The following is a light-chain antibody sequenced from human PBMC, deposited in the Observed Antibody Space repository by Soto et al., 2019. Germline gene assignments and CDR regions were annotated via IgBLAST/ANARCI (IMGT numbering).Light chain of an antibody. Sequence: EIVLTQSPGTLSLSPGERATLSCRASQSINSIYLAWYQHKPGQPPRLLIYGASSRATGIPDRFTGSGSERDFTLTISRLEPEDFAVYYCQQFGVSPFTFGPGTKVDIK. CDR2: GAS. CDR3: QQFGVSPFT. V-gene: IGKV3-20*01. J-gene: IGKJ3*01. CDR1: QSINSIY.